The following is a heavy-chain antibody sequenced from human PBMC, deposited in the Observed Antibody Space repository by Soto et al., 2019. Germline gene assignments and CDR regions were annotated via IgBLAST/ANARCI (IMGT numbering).Heavy chain of an antibody. CDR1: GYRFTSYW. CDR2: IYPGDSNT. CDR3: ARLGSSTIDY. Sequence: PGESLKISCEGSGYRFTSYWIAWVRQMPGKGLGWMGIIYPGDSNTRYSPSFQGQVTISADKSISTAYLEWGSLKASDSAMYYCARLGSSTIDYWGQGTLVTVSS. V-gene: IGHV5-51*01. J-gene: IGHJ4*02. D-gene: IGHD6-13*01.